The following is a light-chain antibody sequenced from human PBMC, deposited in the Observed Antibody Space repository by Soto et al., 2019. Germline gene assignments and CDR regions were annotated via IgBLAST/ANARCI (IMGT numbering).Light chain of an antibody. CDR3: QQVNSFPPT. V-gene: IGKV1-12*01. CDR2: AAS. CDR1: QGISIW. J-gene: IGKJ4*01. Sequence: DIQMVQSPSSVSASVGDRVTNSCRASQGISIWLAWYQQKPGKAPKLLVYAASNLQRGVPSRFSGSGSGTHFTLTISSLQPEDFATYYCQQVNSFPPTFGGGTKVDIK.